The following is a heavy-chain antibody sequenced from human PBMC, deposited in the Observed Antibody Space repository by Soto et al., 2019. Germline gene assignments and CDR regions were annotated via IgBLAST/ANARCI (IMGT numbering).Heavy chain of an antibody. CDR2: ISGYNGNT. J-gene: IGHJ6*02. CDR1: GYSFKTYG. Sequence: QVQLVQSRGEVKKPGASVKVSCKTSGYSFKTYGISWVQQAPGQGLEWKGWISGYNGNTNYAQNVQGRVTRTTETSTSTAYTELRSLRSDDTAVYYCAREGPAPYYYYGMDVWGQGSTFTVSS. V-gene: IGHV1-18*01. CDR3: AREGPAPYYYYGMDV.